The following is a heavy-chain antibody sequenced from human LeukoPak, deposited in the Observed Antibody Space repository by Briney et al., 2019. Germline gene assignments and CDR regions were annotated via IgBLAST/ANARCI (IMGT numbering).Heavy chain of an antibody. CDR1: GGSFSGYY. J-gene: IGHJ6*03. D-gene: IGHD3-16*01. CDR3: ARIDGPTVYTYYMDL. Sequence: SETLSLTCAVYGGSFSGYYWSWIRQPPGKGLEWIGEINHSGSTNYNPSLKSRVTISVDTSKNQFSLKLSSVTAADTAVYYCARIDGPTVYTYYMDLWGKGTTVTVAS. CDR2: INHSGST. V-gene: IGHV4-34*01.